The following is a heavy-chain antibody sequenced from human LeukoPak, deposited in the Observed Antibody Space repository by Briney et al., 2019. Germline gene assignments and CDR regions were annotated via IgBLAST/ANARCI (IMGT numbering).Heavy chain of an antibody. CDR3: ASTIGDGSGSYSPFDY. J-gene: IGHJ4*02. Sequence: SETLSLTCTVSGGSISSGSYYWSWIRQPAGKGLEWIWRIYTSGSTNYNPSLKSLVTISLDTVKNQFSLNLSSVPAADTAVYYCASTIGDGSGSYSPFDYWGQGTLVTVSS. CDR1: GGSISSGSYY. D-gene: IGHD3-10*01. V-gene: IGHV4-61*02. CDR2: IYTSGST.